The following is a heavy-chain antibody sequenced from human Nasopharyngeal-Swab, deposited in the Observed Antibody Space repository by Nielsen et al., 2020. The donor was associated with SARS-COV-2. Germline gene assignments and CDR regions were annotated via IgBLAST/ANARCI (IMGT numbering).Heavy chain of an antibody. D-gene: IGHD3-10*01. CDR2: ISSSSYI. V-gene: IGHV3-21*04. CDR1: GLTFSSYS. Sequence: GGSLRLSCAASGLTFSSYSMNWVRQAPGKGLEWVSSISSSSYIYYADSVKGRFTTSRDNAKNSLYLQMNSLRAEDTAVYYCARDHVLPDAFDIWGQGTMVTVSS. CDR3: ARDHVLPDAFDI. J-gene: IGHJ3*02.